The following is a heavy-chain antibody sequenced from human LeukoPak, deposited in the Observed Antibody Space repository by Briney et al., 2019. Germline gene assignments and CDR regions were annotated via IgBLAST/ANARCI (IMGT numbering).Heavy chain of an antibody. CDR2: TSPNLGGT. V-gene: IGHV1-2*02. CDR1: GYTFTGYY. Sequence: ASVKVSCKASGYTFTGYYVHWVRQAPGQGLEWMGWTSPNLGGTSYAQNFQGRVTLTRDTSISTAYMGLSRLGSDDTAVYYCARAYLCRGGSCYTPHYYYGMDVWGQGTTVTVSS. D-gene: IGHD2-15*01. J-gene: IGHJ6*02. CDR3: ARAYLCRGGSCYTPHYYYGMDV.